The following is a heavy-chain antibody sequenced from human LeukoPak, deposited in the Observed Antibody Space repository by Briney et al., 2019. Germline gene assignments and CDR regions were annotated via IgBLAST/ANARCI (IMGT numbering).Heavy chain of an antibody. CDR1: GYTFSNYD. J-gene: IGHJ4*02. D-gene: IGHD6-6*01. CDR3: ARGLDEYSSSSPLDY. Sequence: ASVKVSCETSGYTFSNYDINWVRQAPGQGLEWMGWMNPTSGNTGYAQKFQGRVTMTRNTSISTAYMELRSLRSDDTAVYYCARGLDEYSSSSPLDYWGQGTLVTVSS. CDR2: MNPTSGNT. V-gene: IGHV1-8*01.